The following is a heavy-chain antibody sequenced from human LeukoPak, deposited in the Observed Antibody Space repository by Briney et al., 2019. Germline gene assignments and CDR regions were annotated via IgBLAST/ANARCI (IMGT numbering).Heavy chain of an antibody. D-gene: IGHD3-10*01. CDR1: GYTFTGYY. CDR2: INPDSGGT. V-gene: IGHV1-2*02. CDR3: ARDRDYGSGIFDY. J-gene: IGHJ4*02. Sequence: ASVKVSCTASGYTFTGYYMHWVRQAPGQGLEWMGWINPDSGGTNYAQKFQGRVTMTRDMSISTAYMELNRLRSDDTAVYYCARDRDYGSGIFDYWGQGTLVTVSS.